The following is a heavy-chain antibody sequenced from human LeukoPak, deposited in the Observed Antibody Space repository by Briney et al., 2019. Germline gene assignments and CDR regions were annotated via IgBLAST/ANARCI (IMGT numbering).Heavy chain of an antibody. V-gene: IGHV3-30*18. CDR3: AKENNYDFWSGYLFDY. CDR1: GFTFSSYG. D-gene: IGHD3-3*01. Sequence: GGSLRLSCAASGFTFSSYGMHWVRQAPGKGLEWVAVISYDGSNKYYADSVKARFTISRDNSKNTLYLQMNSLRAEDTAVYYCAKENNYDFWSGYLFDYWGQGTLVTVSS. CDR2: ISYDGSNK. J-gene: IGHJ4*02.